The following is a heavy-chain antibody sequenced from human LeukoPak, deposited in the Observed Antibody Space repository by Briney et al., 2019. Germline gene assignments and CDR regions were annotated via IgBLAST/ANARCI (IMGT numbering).Heavy chain of an antibody. CDR3: ARGGGTAAIPFDY. D-gene: IGHD2-2*01. V-gene: IGHV1-2*02. Sequence: GASVKVSCKASGFTLTGCYMHWVRQAPGQGFEWMGWINPNSIGTNYAQKFQGRVTMNRDTSISTAYMELSSLTSDDTAVYYCARGGGTAAIPFDYWGQGTLVTVSS. CDR1: GFTLTGCY. CDR2: INPNSIGT. J-gene: IGHJ4*02.